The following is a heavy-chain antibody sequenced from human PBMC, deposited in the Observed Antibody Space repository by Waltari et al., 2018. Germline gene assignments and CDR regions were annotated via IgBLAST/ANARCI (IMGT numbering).Heavy chain of an antibody. Sequence: QVQLQESGPGLVKPSETLSLTCTVSGYSISSGYYSGWSRPPPGKGLEWSGSIYHSGSTYYNPSLKSRVTISVDTSKNQFSLKLSSVTAADTAVYYCAAHPRVGMIVVVRGGYWGQGTLVTVSS. CDR1: GYSISSGYY. D-gene: IGHD3-22*01. CDR3: AAHPRVGMIVVVRGGY. V-gene: IGHV4-38-2*02. CDR2: IYHSGST. J-gene: IGHJ4*02.